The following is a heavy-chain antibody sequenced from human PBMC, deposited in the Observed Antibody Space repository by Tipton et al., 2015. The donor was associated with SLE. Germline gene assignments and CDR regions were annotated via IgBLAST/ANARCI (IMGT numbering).Heavy chain of an antibody. CDR3: ARGGGYSGYDGGDWYFDL. CDR1: GYTFTEYA. Sequence: QVQLVQSGSELKKPGASVKLSCKASGYTFTEYAIHWVRQAPGQGLEWMGWINTNTGNPRYAQGLKGRLVFSLDTSVRTTYLQITCLKADDTAVYYCARGGGYSGYDGGDWYFDLWGRGTLVTVSS. D-gene: IGHD5-12*01. CDR2: INTNTGNP. J-gene: IGHJ2*01. V-gene: IGHV7-4-1*02.